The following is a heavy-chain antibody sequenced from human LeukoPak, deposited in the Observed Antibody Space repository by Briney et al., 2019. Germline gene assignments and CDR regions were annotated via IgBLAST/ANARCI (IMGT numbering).Heavy chain of an antibody. CDR1: GFTFSSYS. D-gene: IGHD4-17*01. CDR2: ISSSSSTI. V-gene: IGHV3-48*01. J-gene: IGHJ5*02. Sequence: PGGSLRLSCAASGFTFSSYSMNWVRQAPGKGLEWVSYISSSSSTIYYADSVKGRFTISRDNAKNSLYLQMNSLRAEDTAVYYCARTTTVTTYGRWFDPWGQGTLVTVSS. CDR3: ARTTTVTTYGRWFDP.